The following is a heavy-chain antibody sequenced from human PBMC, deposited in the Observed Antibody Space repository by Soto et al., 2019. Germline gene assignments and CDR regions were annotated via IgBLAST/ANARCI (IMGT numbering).Heavy chain of an antibody. Sequence: PSRTLSLTCAISGDSVSSNSAAWNWIRQSPSRGLEWLGRTYYRSKWYNDYAVSVKSRITINPDTSKNQFSLQLNSVTPEDTAVYYCARDPNSSGWPLGDIDIWGQGPMVSVS. V-gene: IGHV6-1*01. CDR1: GDSVSSNSAA. CDR2: TYYRSKWYN. D-gene: IGHD6-19*01. J-gene: IGHJ3*02. CDR3: ARDPNSSGWPLGDIDI.